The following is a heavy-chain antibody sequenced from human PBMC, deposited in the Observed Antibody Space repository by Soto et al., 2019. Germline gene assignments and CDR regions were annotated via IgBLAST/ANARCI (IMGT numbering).Heavy chain of an antibody. CDR2: IHHSGST. CDR3: ARSFGSYASDY. CDR1: SASIITEQR. V-gene: IGHV4-4*02. D-gene: IGHD1-26*01. Sequence: QMQLQESGPGLVKPSETTSLTCAVSSASIITEQRWTWVRQPPGKGLEWIGEIHHSGSTNNNPSLRSLVTMSVDKSKNQFSLNLNCVTAADTALYYCARSFGSYASDYWGQGTLVIVSS. J-gene: IGHJ4*02.